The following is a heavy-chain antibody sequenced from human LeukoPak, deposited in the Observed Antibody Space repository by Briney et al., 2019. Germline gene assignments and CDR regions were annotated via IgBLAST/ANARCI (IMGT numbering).Heavy chain of an antibody. CDR2: ISSSSSYI. CDR3: ARDAMVRGVLIDY. V-gene: IGHV3-21*01. J-gene: IGHJ4*02. D-gene: IGHD3-10*01. CDR1: GFTFGTYS. Sequence: GGSLRLSCAASGFTFGTYSMNWVRPAPGKGLEWVSSISSSSSYIYYADSVKGRFTISRDNAKNSLFLQMSSLRAEDTAVYYCARDAMVRGVLIDYWGQGTLVTVSS.